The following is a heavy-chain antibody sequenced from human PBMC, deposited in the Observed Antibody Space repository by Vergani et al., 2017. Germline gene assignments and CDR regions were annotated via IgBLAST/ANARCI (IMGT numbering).Heavy chain of an antibody. CDR3: ARSRTVVTPDAFDI. V-gene: IGHV3-33*01. D-gene: IGHD4-23*01. CDR1: GFTFSSYG. Sequence: QVQLVESGGGVVQPGRSLRLSCAASGFTFSSYGMHWVRQAPGKGLEWVAVIWYDGSNKYYADSVKGRFTISRDNSKNTLYLQMNSLRAEDTAVYYCARSRTVVTPDAFDIWGQGTMVTVSS. J-gene: IGHJ3*02. CDR2: IWYDGSNK.